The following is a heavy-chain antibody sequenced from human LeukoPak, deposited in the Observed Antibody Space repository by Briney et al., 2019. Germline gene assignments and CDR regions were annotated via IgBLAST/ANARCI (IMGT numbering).Heavy chain of an antibody. CDR1: GFTFSSYA. Sequence: GGSLRLSCAASGFTFSSYAMHWVRQAPGKGLEWVAVISYDGSNKYYADSVKGRFTISRDNSKNTLYLQMNSLRAEDTAVYYCARVKQRIAVAGTFDYWGQGTLVTVSS. CDR3: ARVKQRIAVAGTFDY. J-gene: IGHJ4*02. V-gene: IGHV3-30*04. CDR2: ISYDGSNK. D-gene: IGHD6-19*01.